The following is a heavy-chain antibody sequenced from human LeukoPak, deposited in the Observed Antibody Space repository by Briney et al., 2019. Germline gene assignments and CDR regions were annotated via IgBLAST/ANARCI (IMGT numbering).Heavy chain of an antibody. D-gene: IGHD3-22*01. J-gene: IGHJ3*02. Sequence: GGSLRLSCAASGFTFSSYGMHWVRQAPGKGLEWVAFIRYDGSNKYYADSVKGRFTISRDNSKNTLYLQMNSLRAEDTAVYYCAKDWMNSVTMIVVVMSALDIWGQGTMVTVSS. CDR1: GFTFSSYG. V-gene: IGHV3-30*02. CDR3: AKDWMNSVTMIVVVMSALDI. CDR2: IRYDGSNK.